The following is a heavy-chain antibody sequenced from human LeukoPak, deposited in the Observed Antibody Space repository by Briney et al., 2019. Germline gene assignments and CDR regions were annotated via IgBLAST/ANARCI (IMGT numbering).Heavy chain of an antibody. V-gene: IGHV4-38-2*02. CDR1: GYSISSGYH. Sequence: SETLSLTCTVSGYSISSGYHWSWIRQPPGKGLEWIGEINHSGSTNYNPSLKSRVTISVDTSKNQFSLKLSSVTAADTAVYYCARIGRSRGYGSGSYFPTYYFDYWGQGTLVTVSS. CDR2: INHSGST. CDR3: ARIGRSRGYGSGSYFPTYYFDY. J-gene: IGHJ4*02. D-gene: IGHD3-10*01.